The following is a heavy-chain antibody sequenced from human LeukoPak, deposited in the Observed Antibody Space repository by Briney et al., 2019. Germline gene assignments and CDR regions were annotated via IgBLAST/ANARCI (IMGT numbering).Heavy chain of an antibody. D-gene: IGHD3-16*01. J-gene: IGHJ3*01. Sequence: PGGSLRLSCTASGSNFRSAWMSWARQAPGKGLEWVGRVRSKSDAGTMDYAAHVEGRFTISRDDSKNMVFLDMNSLKSEDTGVYYCGGRRVWGNGTVVTVSS. CDR1: GSNFRSAW. CDR2: VRSKSDAGTM. CDR3: GGRRV. V-gene: IGHV3-15*01.